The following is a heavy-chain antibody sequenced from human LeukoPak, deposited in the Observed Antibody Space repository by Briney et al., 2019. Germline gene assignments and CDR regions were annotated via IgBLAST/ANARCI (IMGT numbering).Heavy chain of an antibody. J-gene: IGHJ3*02. CDR1: GFTFSSYW. V-gene: IGHV3-23*01. CDR3: ASRGMGIAAAGIRAFDI. Sequence: GGSLRLSCVASGFTFSSYWMTWVRQAPGKGLEWVSAISGSGGSTYYADSVKGRFTISRDNSKNTLYLQMNSLRAEDTAVYYCASRGMGIAAAGIRAFDIWGQGTMVTVSS. D-gene: IGHD6-13*01. CDR2: ISGSGGST.